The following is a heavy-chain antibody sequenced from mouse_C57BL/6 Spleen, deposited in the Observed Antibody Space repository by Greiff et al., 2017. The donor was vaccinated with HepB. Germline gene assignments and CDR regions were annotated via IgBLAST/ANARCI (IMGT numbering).Heavy chain of an antibody. V-gene: IGHV1-4*01. CDR2: INPSSGYT. Sequence: QVQLQQSGAELVRPGASVKMSCKASGYTFTSYTMHWVKQRPGQGLEWIGYINPSSGYTKYNQKFKDKATLTADKSSSTAYMQLSSLTSEDSAVYYCARDSNLYFDYWGQGTTLTVSS. CDR3: ARDSNLYFDY. J-gene: IGHJ2*01. CDR1: GYTFTSYT. D-gene: IGHD2-5*01.